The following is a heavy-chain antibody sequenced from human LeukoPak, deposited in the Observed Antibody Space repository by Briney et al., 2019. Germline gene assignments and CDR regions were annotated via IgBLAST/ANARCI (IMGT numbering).Heavy chain of an antibody. J-gene: IGHJ5*02. Sequence: GGSLRLSCAASEFTFSSYWMSWVRQAPGKGLEWVANIKQDGSEKYYVDSVKGRFTISRDNAKNSLYLQMNSLRAEDMAVYYCARAWRYSSGWYDNWGQGTLVTVSS. CDR3: ARAWRYSSGWYDN. CDR1: EFTFSSYW. D-gene: IGHD6-19*01. CDR2: IKQDGSEK. V-gene: IGHV3-7*05.